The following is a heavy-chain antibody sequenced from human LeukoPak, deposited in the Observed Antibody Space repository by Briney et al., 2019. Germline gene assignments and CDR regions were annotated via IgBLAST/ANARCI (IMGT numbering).Heavy chain of an antibody. Sequence: SETLSLTCTVSGGSISSYYWRWIRQPAGKGLEWIGRMYITGNTNYNPSLKSRVTMSLDTSKDHFSLKLSSVTAADTAVYYCARDSTASSPWYFDLWGRGTLVTVSS. CDR1: GGSISSYY. V-gene: IGHV4-4*07. D-gene: IGHD2-21*02. CDR2: MYITGNT. J-gene: IGHJ2*01. CDR3: ARDSTASSPWYFDL.